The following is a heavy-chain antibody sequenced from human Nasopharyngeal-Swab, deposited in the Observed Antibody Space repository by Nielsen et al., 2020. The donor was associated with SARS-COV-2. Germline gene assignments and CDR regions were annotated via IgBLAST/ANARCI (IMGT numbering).Heavy chain of an antibody. CDR1: GFTFSTYA. V-gene: IGHV3-23*01. J-gene: IGHJ4*02. CDR2: MDAGGANT. Sequence: GGSLRLSCAASGFTFSTYAMTWVLQAPGKGLEWVSTMDAGGANTFYADSVEGRFTISRDNSKNNLYLQMNSLRADDTAVYYCADPPFSEYWGQGTLVTVSS. CDR3: ADPPFSEY.